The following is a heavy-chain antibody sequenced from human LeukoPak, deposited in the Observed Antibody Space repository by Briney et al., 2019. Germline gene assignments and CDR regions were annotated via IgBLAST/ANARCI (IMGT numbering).Heavy chain of an antibody. V-gene: IGHV3-23*01. CDR2: VNADGGNT. J-gene: IGHJ4*02. CDR1: GFTFDNYR. CDR3: TKRVKYGGTWDHFAD. D-gene: IGHD1-26*01. Sequence: GGSLRLSCAASGFTFDNYRMSWVRQAPGEGLEWVSTVNADGGNTYYADSVKGRFTISRDNSKSTLILQMNSLRVEDTALYYCTKRVKYGGTWDHFADWGQGTLVTVSS.